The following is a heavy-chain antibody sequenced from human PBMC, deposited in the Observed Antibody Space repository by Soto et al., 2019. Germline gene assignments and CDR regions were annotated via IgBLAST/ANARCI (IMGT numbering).Heavy chain of an antibody. CDR3: MQGGFGELSVYGMDV. J-gene: IGHJ6*02. CDR1: GFTFSGSA. V-gene: IGHV3-73*01. Sequence: PGGSLRLSCAASGFTFSGSAMHWVRQASGKGLEWVGRIRSKANSYATAYAASVKGRFTISRDDSKNTAYLQMNSLKTEDTAVYYCMQGGFGELSVYGMDVWGQGTTVTVSS. D-gene: IGHD3-10*01. CDR2: IRSKANSYAT.